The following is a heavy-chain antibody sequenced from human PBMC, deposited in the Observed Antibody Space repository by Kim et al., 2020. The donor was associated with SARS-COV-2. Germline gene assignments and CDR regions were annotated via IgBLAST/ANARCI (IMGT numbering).Heavy chain of an antibody. J-gene: IGHJ3*02. D-gene: IGHD6-13*01. Sequence: ASVKVSCKASGFTFSTYGFNWVRQAPGQGLEWMGWISSYKGNTNSAQKFQGRVTMTTDTSTSTAHMELRSLTSDDTAVYYCARGYSSSGDAFDIWGQGTMVTVSS. CDR2: ISSYKGNT. CDR1: GFTFSTYG. V-gene: IGHV1-18*01. CDR3: ARGYSSSGDAFDI.